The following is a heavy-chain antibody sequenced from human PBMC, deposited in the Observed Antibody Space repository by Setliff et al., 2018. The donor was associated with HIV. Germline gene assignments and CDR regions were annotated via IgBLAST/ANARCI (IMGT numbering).Heavy chain of an antibody. CDR1: GGSIRSHY. CDR2: IYDSGST. V-gene: IGHV4-59*08. J-gene: IGHJ4*02. CDR3: AGSWSGYPLSFGY. Sequence: SETLSLTCTVSGGSIRSHYWSWIRQPPGKGLEWIGYIYDSGSTNYNPSLKSRVTISVDTSKNQFSLKLSSVTAADTAVYYCAGSWSGYPLSFGYWGQGTLVTVSS. D-gene: IGHD3-3*01.